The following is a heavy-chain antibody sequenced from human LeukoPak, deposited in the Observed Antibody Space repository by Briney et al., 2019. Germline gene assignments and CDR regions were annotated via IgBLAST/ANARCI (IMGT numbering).Heavy chain of an antibody. Sequence: GGSLRLSCAASGFTFYSYWMSWVRQAPGKGLEWVANIKQDGSDKYYADSVKGRFTISGDNAKNSLYLQMNSLRAEDTAVYYCARGGYSSGWSYFDYWGQGTLVTVSS. V-gene: IGHV3-7*01. D-gene: IGHD6-19*01. J-gene: IGHJ4*02. CDR1: GFTFYSYW. CDR2: IKQDGSDK. CDR3: ARGGYSSGWSYFDY.